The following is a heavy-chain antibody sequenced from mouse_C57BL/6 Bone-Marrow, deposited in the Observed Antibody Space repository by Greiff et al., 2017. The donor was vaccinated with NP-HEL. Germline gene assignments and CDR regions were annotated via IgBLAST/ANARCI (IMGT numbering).Heavy chain of an antibody. Sequence: QVQLQQPGAELVKPGASVKLSCKASGYTFTSYWMHWVKQRPGQGLEWIGMIHPNSGSTNYNEKFKSKATLTVDKSSSTAYMQLSSLTSEDSAVYYCAGYYGSSFPSSWYFDVWGTGTTVTVSS. D-gene: IGHD1-1*01. V-gene: IGHV1-64*01. J-gene: IGHJ1*03. CDR3: AGYYGSSFPSSWYFDV. CDR1: GYTFTSYW. CDR2: IHPNSGST.